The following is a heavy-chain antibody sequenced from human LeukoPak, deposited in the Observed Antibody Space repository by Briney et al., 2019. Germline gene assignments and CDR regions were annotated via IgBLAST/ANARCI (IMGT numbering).Heavy chain of an antibody. D-gene: IGHD3-22*01. CDR2: IYTSGST. CDR1: GDSIRSYY. CDR3: ASTTYYYDSSGYYFLDY. V-gene: IGHV4-4*07. Sequence: SETLSLIXTVSGDSIRSYYWSWIRQPAGKGLEWIGRIYTSGSTNYNPSLQNRVTMSVDTSKNQFSLKLSSVTAADTAVYYCASTTYYYDSSGYYFLDYWGQGTLVTVSS. J-gene: IGHJ4*02.